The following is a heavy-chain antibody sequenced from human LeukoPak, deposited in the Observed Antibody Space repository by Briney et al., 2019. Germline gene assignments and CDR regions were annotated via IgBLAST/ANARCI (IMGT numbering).Heavy chain of an antibody. J-gene: IGHJ3*02. CDR2: INPNSGGA. V-gene: IGHV1-2*02. D-gene: IGHD3-22*01. CDR1: GYTLTGYF. CDR3: ARAMYYYDSSGYYFLDAFYI. Sequence: ASVNGSSKASGYTLTGYFMHWVRQATGQGVEWMGWINPNSGGANYAPKLQCRVTMTSDTSIPTAYIELSRLRSHDTALYYCARAMYYYDSSGYYFLDAFYIWGQGTMVTVSS.